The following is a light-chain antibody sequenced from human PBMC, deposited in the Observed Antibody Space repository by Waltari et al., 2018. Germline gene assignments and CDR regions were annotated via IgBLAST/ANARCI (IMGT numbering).Light chain of an antibody. V-gene: IGKV1-33*01. CDR1: QDITTY. Sequence: TGRANQDITTYLSWFQQKPGEAPRLLIDDASTLPPGVPSRFSGTGSATGFSLTITSLQLDDSATYYCQQFHSLPYTFARGTKLHIK. CDR3: QQFHSLPYT. CDR2: DAS. J-gene: IGKJ2*01.